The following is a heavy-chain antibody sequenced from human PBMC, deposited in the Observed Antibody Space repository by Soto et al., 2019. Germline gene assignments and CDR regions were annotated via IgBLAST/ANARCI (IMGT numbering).Heavy chain of an antibody. V-gene: IGHV3-11*01. CDR2: ISSSGTTM. J-gene: IGHJ2*01. CDR3: ARGNWYFDL. Sequence: QVQLVESGGGLVKTGGSRRLSCAASGFTFSDYYMSWIRQAPGKGLEWLAFISSSGTTMEYADSVKGRFSISRDNANNSVFLQMNSLRADDTAVYFCARGNWYFDLWGRGTLVTVSS. CDR1: GFTFSDYY.